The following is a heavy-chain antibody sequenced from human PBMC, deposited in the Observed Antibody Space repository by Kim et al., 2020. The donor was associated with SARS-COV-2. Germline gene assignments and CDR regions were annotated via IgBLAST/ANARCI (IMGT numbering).Heavy chain of an antibody. Sequence: SETLSLTCTVSGGSISSYYWSWIRQPPGKGLEWIGYIYYSGSTNYNPSLKSRVTISVDTSKNQFSLKLSSVTAADTAVYYCARDPRRGIAAAGWFDPWG. J-gene: IGHJ5*02. D-gene: IGHD6-13*01. CDR1: GGSISSYY. V-gene: IGHV4-59*01. CDR3: ARDPRRGIAAAGWFDP. CDR2: IYYSGST.